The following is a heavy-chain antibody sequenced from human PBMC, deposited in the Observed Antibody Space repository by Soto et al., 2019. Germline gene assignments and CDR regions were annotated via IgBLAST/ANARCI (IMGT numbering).Heavy chain of an antibody. CDR2: ISGSGGST. CDR3: AKDLYYDFRSGSY. D-gene: IGHD3-3*01. J-gene: IGHJ4*02. Sequence: GGSLRLTCAASGFTFSSYAMSWVRQAPGKGLEWVSAISGSGGSTYYADSVKGRFTISRDNSKNTLYLQMNSLRAEDTAVYYCAKDLYYDFRSGSYWGQGTLVTVSS. CDR1: GFTFSSYA. V-gene: IGHV3-23*01.